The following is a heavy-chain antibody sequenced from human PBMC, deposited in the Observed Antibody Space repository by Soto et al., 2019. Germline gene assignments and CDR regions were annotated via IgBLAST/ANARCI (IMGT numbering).Heavy chain of an antibody. J-gene: IGHJ4*02. CDR2: INPDGSTT. CDR3: ASLPQDVSPVPGNEGPDY. D-gene: IGHD6-19*01. CDR1: VFTFTNYW. V-gene: IGHV3-74*01. Sequence: EVQLVESGGDLVQPGGSLRLSCAASVFTFTNYWMHWVRQAPGRGLLWISRINPDGSTTFYADSVKGRFTISRDNAKNKLYLQMNSLRGEDTAVYYCASLPQDVSPVPGNEGPDYWGQGTLVTVSS.